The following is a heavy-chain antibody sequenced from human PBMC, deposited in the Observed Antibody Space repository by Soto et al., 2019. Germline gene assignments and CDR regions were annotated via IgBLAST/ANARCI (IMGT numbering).Heavy chain of an antibody. CDR3: TQAYGGSDAPDT. Sequence: QVQLQESGPGLVKPSGTLSLTCAVSGDSISSNNWWSWVRQSPEKGLEWIGEIYHTGTTNYNPSLKARFTISVDKYNDQFSLMLTSMTAADSAVYSCTQAYGGSDAPDTWGQATMVTVSS. CDR1: GDSISSNNW. CDR2: IYHTGTT. J-gene: IGHJ3*01. V-gene: IGHV4-4*02. D-gene: IGHD5-12*01.